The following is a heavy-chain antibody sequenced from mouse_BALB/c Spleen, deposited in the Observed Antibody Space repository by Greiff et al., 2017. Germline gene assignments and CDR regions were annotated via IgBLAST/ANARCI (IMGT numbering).Heavy chain of an antibody. J-gene: IGHJ1*01. Sequence: EVQLQQSGAELVKPGASVKLSCTASGFNIKDTYMHWVKQRPEQGLEWIGRIDPANGNTKYDPKFQGKATITADTSSNTAYLQLSSLTSEDTAVYYCAYHYYGSSYWYFDVWGAGTTVTVSS. CDR3: AYHYYGSSYWYFDV. CDR1: GFNIKDTY. V-gene: IGHV14-3*02. CDR2: IDPANGNT. D-gene: IGHD1-1*01.